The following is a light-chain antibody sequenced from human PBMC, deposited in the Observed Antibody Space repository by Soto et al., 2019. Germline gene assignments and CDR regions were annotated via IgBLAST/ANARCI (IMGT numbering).Light chain of an antibody. CDR2: EAS. V-gene: IGKV1-5*01. CDR1: QSISSW. J-gene: IGKJ1*01. Sequence: DIPMTQSPSTLSSSVGDRVTITCRASQSISSWLAWYQQKPGKAPKLLIYEASSLESGVPSRFSGSGSGTDFTLIISSLQTDDFATYDGQHYKSYPCTFGQGTKVEIK. CDR3: QHYKSYPCT.